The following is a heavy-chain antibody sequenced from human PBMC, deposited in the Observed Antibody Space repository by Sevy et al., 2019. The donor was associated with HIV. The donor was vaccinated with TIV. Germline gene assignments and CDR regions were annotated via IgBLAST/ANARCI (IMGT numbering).Heavy chain of an antibody. V-gene: IGHV3-30*02. CDR3: ARGGKTTEEWLEELDYYYGLEV. CDR1: GFSLTTSD. D-gene: IGHD5-18*01. Sequence: GGSLRLSCAASGFSLTTSDMHWVRQAPGKGLEWVAYVRNDGSNKYYADSVRDRFTISRDSPKNTLYLQMNSLRDEETAIYYCARGGKTTEEWLEELDYYYGLEVWGQGTTVTVSS. CDR2: VRNDGSNK. J-gene: IGHJ6*02.